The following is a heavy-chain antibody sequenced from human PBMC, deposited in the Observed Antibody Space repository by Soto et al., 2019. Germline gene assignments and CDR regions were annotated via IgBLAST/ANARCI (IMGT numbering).Heavy chain of an antibody. D-gene: IGHD6-19*01. CDR1: GYTFNTYG. Sequence: QVQLVQSGPEVKKPWASVQVSCKASGYTFNTYGISWVRQAPGQGLEWMGWISGYNGNTNYAQNLQDRVTLTIDTSTGTAYMELRSLRSDDTALYYCARAVPLDYWGQGTLVTVSS. J-gene: IGHJ4*02. CDR2: ISGYNGNT. V-gene: IGHV1-18*04. CDR3: ARAVPLDY.